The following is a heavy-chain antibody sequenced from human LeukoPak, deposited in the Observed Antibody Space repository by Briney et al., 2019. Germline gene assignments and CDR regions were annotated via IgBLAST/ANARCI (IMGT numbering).Heavy chain of an antibody. V-gene: IGHV3-7*01. CDR2: INADGSSK. Sequence: QTGGSLRLSCAASGFTFSSSWMSWVRQAPGKGLEWVANINADGSSKQYVDSVKGRFTISRDNAENSLYLQVNSLRAEDTAVYYCVAGDYFDYWRQGILVTV. CDR1: GFTFSSSW. J-gene: IGHJ4*02. D-gene: IGHD6-19*01. CDR3: VAGDYFDY.